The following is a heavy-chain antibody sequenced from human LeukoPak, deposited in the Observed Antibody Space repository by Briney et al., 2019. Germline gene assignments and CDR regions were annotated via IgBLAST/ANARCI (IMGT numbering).Heavy chain of an antibody. Sequence: PSETLSLTCTVSGDSISTSNSYWGWIRQPPGKGLEWIGSIYYSGSTYYNPSLKSRVTISVDTSKNQFSLKLSSVTAADTAVYYCARWEVEMATNYNYYFDYWGQGTLVTVSS. V-gene: IGHV4-39*01. CDR3: ARWEVEMATNYNYYFDY. D-gene: IGHD5-24*01. CDR1: GDSISTSNSY. J-gene: IGHJ4*02. CDR2: IYYSGST.